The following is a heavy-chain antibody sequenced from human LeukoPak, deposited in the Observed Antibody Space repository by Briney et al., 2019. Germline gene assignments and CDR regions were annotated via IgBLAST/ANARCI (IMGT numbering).Heavy chain of an antibody. D-gene: IGHD4-17*01. CDR3: ARVNYGDYLPSFDY. J-gene: IGHJ4*02. V-gene: IGHV3-11*01. CDR2: ISNSGSTP. CDR1: GFTFSNYG. Sequence: GGSLRLSCAASGFTFSNYGMNWIRQAPGKGLECLSYISNSGSTPYYADSVKGRFTISRDNAKNSLHLQMNSLTAEDTAVYYCARVNYGDYLPSFDYWGQGTLVTVSS.